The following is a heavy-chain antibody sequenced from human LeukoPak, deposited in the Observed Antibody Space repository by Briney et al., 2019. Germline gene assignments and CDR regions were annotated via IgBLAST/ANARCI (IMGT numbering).Heavy chain of an antibody. CDR2: ISSSGSTI. J-gene: IGHJ4*02. V-gene: IGHV3-48*04. CDR1: GFTFSSYS. D-gene: IGHD6-19*01. CDR3: ARDPSDYFDY. Sequence: GGSLRLSCAASGFTFSSYSMNWVRQAPGKGLEWVSYISSSGSTIYYADSVKGRFTISRDNAKNSLYLQMNSLRAEDTAVYYCARDPSDYFDYWGQGTLVTVPS.